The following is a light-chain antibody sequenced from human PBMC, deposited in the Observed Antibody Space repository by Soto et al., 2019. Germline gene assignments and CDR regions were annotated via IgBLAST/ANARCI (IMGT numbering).Light chain of an antibody. V-gene: IGKV3-20*01. J-gene: IGKJ4*01. CDR2: GPS. Sequence: ESVLTQSPGTLSLSPGERATLSCRASQSVSSSYLAWYQQKPGQAPRLLIYGPSSRATGIPDRFSGSGSGTDFTLTISRLEPEDFAVYYCQQYGSSPLTFGGGTKVEIK. CDR3: QQYGSSPLT. CDR1: QSVSSSY.